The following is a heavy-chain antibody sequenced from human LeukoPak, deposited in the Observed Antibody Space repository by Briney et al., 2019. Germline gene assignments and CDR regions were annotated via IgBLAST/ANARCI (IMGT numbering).Heavy chain of an antibody. V-gene: IGHV1-69*13. CDR3: ARDQDSNYGQYYYMDV. CDR1: GGTFSSYA. D-gene: IGHD4-11*01. Sequence: EASVKVSCKASGGTFSSYAISWVRQAPGQGLEWMGGIIPIFGTANYVQKFQGRVTITADESTSTAYMELSSLRSEDTAVYYCARDQDSNYGQYYYMDVWGKGTTVTVSS. J-gene: IGHJ6*03. CDR2: IIPIFGTA.